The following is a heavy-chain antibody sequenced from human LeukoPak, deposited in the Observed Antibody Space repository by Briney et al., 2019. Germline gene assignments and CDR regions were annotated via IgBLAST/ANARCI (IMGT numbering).Heavy chain of an antibody. CDR1: GTSVSSNY. Sequence: GGSLRLSCAASGTSVSSNYMSWVRQAPGKGLQWVSVIYVDGSTYYADSVKGRITISRDNSRNTLYLQMNSLRAEDTAVYYCARDLATRQRTGLYDSWGQGALVTVSS. D-gene: IGHD3-16*02. CDR2: IYVDGST. CDR3: ARDLATRQRTGLYDS. V-gene: IGHV3-66*01. J-gene: IGHJ4*02.